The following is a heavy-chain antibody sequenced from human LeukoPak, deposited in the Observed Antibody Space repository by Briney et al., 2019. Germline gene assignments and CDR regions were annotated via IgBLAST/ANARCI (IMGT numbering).Heavy chain of an antibody. D-gene: IGHD5-24*01. CDR3: ARWDGYNSQFDY. J-gene: IGHJ4*02. Sequence: SETLSLTCTVSGGSISSYYWSWIRQPPGKGLEWIGYIYYSGSTNCNPSLKSRVTISVDTSKNQFSLRLTSVTAADTAVYYCARWDGYNSQFDYWGQGTLVTVSS. CDR1: GGSISSYY. CDR2: IYYSGST. V-gene: IGHV4-59*01.